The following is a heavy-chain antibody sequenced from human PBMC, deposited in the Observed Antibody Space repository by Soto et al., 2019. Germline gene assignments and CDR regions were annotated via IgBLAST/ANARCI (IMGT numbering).Heavy chain of an antibody. V-gene: IGHV4-34*01. Sequence: SETLSLTCSVYGGSLSGYYWRWTRQPPGKGPERLREINHRASTNYTPSLKSRGTISLDTAKDQCSLKLSSVTAADTAVYYCARDRRVVRYPYSHYYGMDVWGQGTTVTVSS. CDR3: ARDRRVVRYPYSHYYGMDV. CDR1: GGSLSGYY. J-gene: IGHJ6*02. D-gene: IGHD3-9*01. CDR2: INHRAST.